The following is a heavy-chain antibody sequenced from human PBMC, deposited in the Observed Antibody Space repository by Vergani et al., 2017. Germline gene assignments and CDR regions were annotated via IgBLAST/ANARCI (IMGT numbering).Heavy chain of an antibody. J-gene: IGHJ4*02. CDR2: IYLKHSET. V-gene: IGHV1-69-2*01. Sequence: VHLVQSGAEMRRPGTTLKIPCKFSGSVFSDYYIHWIRQAPGKGLEWMGLIYLKHSETICGPRFQDTITIKAYMSEELVYMELASLVSDDTAFYWCASGNQTFGTARFDFWGRGTPVTVSS. CDR3: ASGNQTFGTARFDF. CDR1: GSVFSDYY. D-gene: IGHD1-1*01.